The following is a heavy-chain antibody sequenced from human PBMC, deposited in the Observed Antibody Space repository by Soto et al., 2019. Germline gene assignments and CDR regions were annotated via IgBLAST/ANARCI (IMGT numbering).Heavy chain of an antibody. CDR1: GGSFSGYY. CDR3: ARVVAAAGTSAFDY. D-gene: IGHD6-13*01. Sequence: SETLSLTCAVYGGSFSGYYWSWIRQPPGKGLEWIGEINHSGSTNYNPSLKSRVTISVDTSKNQFSLKPSSVTAADTAVYYCARVVAAAGTSAFDYWGQGTLVTVSS. V-gene: IGHV4-34*01. J-gene: IGHJ4*02. CDR2: INHSGST.